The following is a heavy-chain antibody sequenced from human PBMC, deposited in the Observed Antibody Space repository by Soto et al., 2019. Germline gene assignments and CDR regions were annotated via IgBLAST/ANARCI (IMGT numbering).Heavy chain of an antibody. CDR3: ATDQRWSYCSSTSCFVLQH. CDR1: GYTLTELS. D-gene: IGHD2-2*01. Sequence: GASVKVSCKVSGYTLTELSMHWVRQAPGKGLEWMGGFDPEDDETIYAQKFQGRVTMTEDTSTDTAYMELSSLRSEDTAVYYCATDQRWSYCSSTSCFVLQHWGQDTLVTVSS. J-gene: IGHJ1*01. V-gene: IGHV1-24*01. CDR2: FDPEDDET.